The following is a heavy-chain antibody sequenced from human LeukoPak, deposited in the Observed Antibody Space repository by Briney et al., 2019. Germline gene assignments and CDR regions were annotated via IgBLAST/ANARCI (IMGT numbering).Heavy chain of an antibody. Sequence: SETLSLTCTVSGGSISSYYWSWIRQPPGKGLEWIGSIYYSGSTYYNPSLKSRVTISVDTSKNQFSLKLSSVTAADTAVYYCARSNWSGYYENWFDPWGQGTLVTVSS. D-gene: IGHD3-3*01. J-gene: IGHJ5*02. CDR3: ARSNWSGYYENWFDP. CDR1: GGSISSYY. V-gene: IGHV4-59*05. CDR2: IYYSGST.